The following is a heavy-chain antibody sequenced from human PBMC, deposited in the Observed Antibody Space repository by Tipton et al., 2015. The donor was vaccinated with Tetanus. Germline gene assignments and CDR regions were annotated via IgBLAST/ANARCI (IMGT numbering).Heavy chain of an antibody. CDR1: GGTFSSYA. V-gene: IGHV1-2*02. D-gene: IGHD3-22*01. Sequence: QLVQSGPEVKKPGSSVKVSCKASGGTFSSYAISWVRQAPGQGLEWMGWINPDSGGTNYAQKFQGRVTMTRDTSISTAYMELSRLRSDDTAVYYCARDPGYFDSSGYYGYASDMWGQGTMVTVSS. J-gene: IGHJ3*02. CDR3: ARDPGYFDSSGYYGYASDM. CDR2: INPDSGGT.